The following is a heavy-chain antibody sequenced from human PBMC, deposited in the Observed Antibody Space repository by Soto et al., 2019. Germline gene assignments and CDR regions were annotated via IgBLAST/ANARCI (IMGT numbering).Heavy chain of an antibody. CDR3: ARAEESYSYGYLGWFDP. CDR2: IYYSGST. J-gene: IGHJ5*02. Sequence: PSETPSITCTVSGGSISSYYWSWIRQPPGKGLEWIGYIYYSGSTNYNPSLKSRVTISVDTSKNQFSLKLSSVTAADTAVYYCARAEESYSYGYLGWFDPWGQGTLVTVSS. V-gene: IGHV4-59*01. D-gene: IGHD5-18*01. CDR1: GGSISSYY.